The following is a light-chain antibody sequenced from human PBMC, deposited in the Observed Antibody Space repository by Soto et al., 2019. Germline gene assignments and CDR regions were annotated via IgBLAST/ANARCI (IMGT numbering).Light chain of an antibody. Sequence: QSALTQPASVSGSPGQSITISCTGTSSDVGNYNLVSWYQHHPGKAPKLMVYEVTKRPSGVSSRFSGSKSGNTASLTISGLLAEDEADYYCCSAANRRSAVVFGGGTQLTVL. CDR3: CSAANRRSAVV. CDR1: SSDVGNYNL. J-gene: IGLJ2*01. V-gene: IGLV2-23*02. CDR2: EVT.